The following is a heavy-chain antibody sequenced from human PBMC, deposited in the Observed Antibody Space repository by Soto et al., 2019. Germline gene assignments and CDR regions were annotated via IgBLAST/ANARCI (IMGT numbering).Heavy chain of an antibody. J-gene: IGHJ5*02. Sequence: QVQLVQSGAEVKKPGSSVKVSCKASGGTFSSYAISWVRQAPGQGLEWMGGIIPIFGTANYAQKFQGRVTITADESTSTAYMELCSLRSEDTAVYYCARDQAGFWSGFTNWFDPWGQGTLVTVSS. CDR2: IIPIFGTA. CDR1: GGTFSSYA. V-gene: IGHV1-69*01. CDR3: ARDQAGFWSGFTNWFDP. D-gene: IGHD3-3*01.